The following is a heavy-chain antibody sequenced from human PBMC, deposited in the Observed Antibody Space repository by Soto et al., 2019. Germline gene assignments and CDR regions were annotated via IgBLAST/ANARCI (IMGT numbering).Heavy chain of an antibody. Sequence: SETQCLTSPVSDGTVGSADDYWSWIRQHPGKGLEWIGNIYYSGSTYYNPSLKSRVIISPDTSKNQFSLKLSSVTAADTAVYYCARGSGPWGQGILVTVSS. CDR3: ARGSGP. CDR1: DGTVGSADDY. D-gene: IGHD3-10*01. V-gene: IGHV4-31*03. CDR2: IYYSGST. J-gene: IGHJ5*02.